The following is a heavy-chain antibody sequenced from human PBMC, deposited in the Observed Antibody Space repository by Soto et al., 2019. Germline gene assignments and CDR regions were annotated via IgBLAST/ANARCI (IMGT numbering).Heavy chain of an antibody. CDR3: ALGIEIRSFDY. V-gene: IGHV4-34*01. CDR2: INHSGST. D-gene: IGHD2-15*01. Sequence: SETLSLTCAVYGGSFSGYYWSWIRQPPGKGLEWIGEINHSGSTNYNPSLKSRVTISVDTSKNQFSLKLSSVTAADTAVYYCALGIEIRSFDYWGQGTLVTVSS. CDR1: GGSFSGYY. J-gene: IGHJ4*02.